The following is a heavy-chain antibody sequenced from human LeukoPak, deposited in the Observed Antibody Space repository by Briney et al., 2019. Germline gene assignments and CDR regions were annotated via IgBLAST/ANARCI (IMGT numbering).Heavy chain of an antibody. J-gene: IGHJ3*02. V-gene: IGHV3-30*18. CDR2: ISYDGSNK. Sequence: GRSLRLSCAASGFTFSSYGMHWVRQAPGKGLEWVAVISYDGSNKYYADSVKGRFTISRDNSKNTLYLQMNSLRAEDTAVYYCAKDYYGSGSYSAFDIWGQGTMVTVSS. CDR3: AKDYYGSGSYSAFDI. CDR1: GFTFSSYG. D-gene: IGHD3-10*01.